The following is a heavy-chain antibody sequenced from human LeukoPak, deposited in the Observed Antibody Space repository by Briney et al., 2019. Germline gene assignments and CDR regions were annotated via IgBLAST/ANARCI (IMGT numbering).Heavy chain of an antibody. CDR3: ARLYYYDSSGWGAFDI. Sequence: GGSLRLSCAASGFTFTTYWMTWVRQAPGKGLEWVADIKQDGSEKRYVDSVKGRFTISRDNAKNSLYVQMNSLRAEDTAVYYCARLYYYDSSGWGAFDIWGQGTMVTVSS. CDR1: GFTFTTYW. CDR2: IKQDGSEK. V-gene: IGHV3-7*02. D-gene: IGHD3-22*01. J-gene: IGHJ3*02.